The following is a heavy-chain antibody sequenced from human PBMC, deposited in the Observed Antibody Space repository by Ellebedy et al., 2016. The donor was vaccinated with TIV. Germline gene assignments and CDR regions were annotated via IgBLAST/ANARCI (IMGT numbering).Heavy chain of an antibody. CDR1: GGSISSYF. CDR2: IYSSGRT. V-gene: IGHV4-4*09. J-gene: IGHJ4*02. CDR3: ASQGGVHGGLGYFDY. D-gene: IGHD2-8*02. Sequence: SETLSLTXTVSGGSISSYFWSWIRQPPGRGLEWIGYIYSSGRTNYNPSLKGRVTMSVDTSNNQFSLKLRSVTAADTAVYYCASQGGVHGGLGYFDYWGQGTLVTVSS.